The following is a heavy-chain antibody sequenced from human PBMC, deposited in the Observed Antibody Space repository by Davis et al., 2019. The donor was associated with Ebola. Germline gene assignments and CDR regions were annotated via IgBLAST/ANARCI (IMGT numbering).Heavy chain of an antibody. D-gene: IGHD3-22*01. CDR1: GFTFSSYA. J-gene: IGHJ4*02. CDR3: AKDRHSSGYYLASPPDY. CDR2: IGGSGAST. V-gene: IGHV3-23*01. Sequence: GGSLRLSCAASGFTFSSYAMSWVRQAPGKGLEWVSGIGGSGASTYYADSVKGRFTIARDNSENTLYLQMNSLRAEDTAVYYCAKDRHSSGYYLASPPDYWGQGTLVTVSS.